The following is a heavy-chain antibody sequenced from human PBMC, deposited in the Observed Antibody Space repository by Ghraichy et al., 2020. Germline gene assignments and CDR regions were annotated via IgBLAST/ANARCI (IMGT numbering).Heavy chain of an antibody. Sequence: GESLNISCAASGFSFNSNAMNWVRQAPGKGLEWVAVISHDGTNKDYVDSVKGRFTISRDKSENTLYLQMNSLRPEDTAVYYCATVQDCSNTNCYRAFDIWGQGTMVTVSS. CDR1: GFSFNSNA. D-gene: IGHD2-2*01. V-gene: IGHV3-30-3*01. CDR3: ATVQDCSNTNCYRAFDI. CDR2: ISHDGTNK. J-gene: IGHJ3*02.